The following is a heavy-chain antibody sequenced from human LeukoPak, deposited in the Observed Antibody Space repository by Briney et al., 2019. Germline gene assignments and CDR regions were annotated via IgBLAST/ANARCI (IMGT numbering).Heavy chain of an antibody. CDR1: GFTFSSYA. V-gene: IGHV3-23*01. CDR3: AKAGSQVYYYMDV. Sequence: PGGSLRLSCAASGFTFSSYAMCWVRQAPGKGLEWVSAISGSGGSTYYADSVKGRFTISRDNSKNTLYLQMNSLRAEDTAVYYCAKAGSQVYYYMDVWGKGTTVTVSS. CDR2: ISGSGGST. J-gene: IGHJ6*03. D-gene: IGHD1-14*01.